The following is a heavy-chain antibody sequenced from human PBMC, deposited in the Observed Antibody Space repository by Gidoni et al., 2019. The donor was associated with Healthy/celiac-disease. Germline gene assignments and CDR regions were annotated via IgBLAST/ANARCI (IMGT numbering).Heavy chain of an antibody. V-gene: IGHV4-61*02. CDR2: IYTSGST. J-gene: IGHJ6*02. Sequence: QVQLQESGPGLVKPSQTLSLTCTVSGGSISSGSYYWSWIRQPAGKGLEWIGRIYTSGSTNYNPSLKSRVTISVDTSKNQFSLKLSSVTAADTAVYYCARAHDFWSGFGEDYYYYYYGMDVWGQGTTVTVSS. CDR3: ARAHDFWSGFGEDYYYYYYGMDV. D-gene: IGHD3-3*01. CDR1: GGSISSGSYY.